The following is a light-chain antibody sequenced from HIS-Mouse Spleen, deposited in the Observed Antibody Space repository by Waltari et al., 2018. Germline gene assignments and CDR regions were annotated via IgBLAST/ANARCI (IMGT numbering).Light chain of an antibody. CDR3: SSYTSSSTRV. J-gene: IGLJ3*02. CDR2: EVS. V-gene: IGLV2-14*01. CDR1: SSDVGCYNY. Sequence: QSALTQPASVSGSPGQSITISCTGTSSDVGCYNYVSWYQQPPGKAPKLMIYEVSNRPSGVSNRFSGSKSGNTASLTISGLQAEDEADYYCSSYTSSSTRVFGGGTKLTVL.